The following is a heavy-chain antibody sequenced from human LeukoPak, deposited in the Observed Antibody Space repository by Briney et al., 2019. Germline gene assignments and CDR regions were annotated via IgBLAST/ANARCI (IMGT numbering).Heavy chain of an antibody. D-gene: IGHD1-26*01. CDR3: ARDKWELLKLFDY. CDR2: INPNSGDT. CDR1: GYTFTGYH. V-gene: IGHV1-2*02. Sequence: ASVRVSCKASGYTFTGYHMHWVRQAPGQGLEWMGWINPNSGDTNYAQKFQGRVTMTRDTSISTAYMELRRLRSDDTAVYYCARDKWELLKLFDYWGQGTLVTVSS. J-gene: IGHJ4*02.